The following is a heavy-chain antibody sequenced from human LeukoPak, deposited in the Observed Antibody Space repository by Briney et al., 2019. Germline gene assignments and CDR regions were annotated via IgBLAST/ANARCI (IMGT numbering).Heavy chain of an antibody. J-gene: IGHJ4*02. D-gene: IGHD1-26*01. CDR1: GYTFTGYY. CDR3: ARAQRLLRYSGSDALVAGY. Sequence: GASVKVSCKASGYTFTGYYMHWVRQAPGQGLEWMGWINPNSGGTNYAQKFQGRVTMTRDTSISTAYMELSRLRSDDTAVYYCARAQRLLRYSGSDALVAGYWGQGTLVTVSS. CDR2: INPNSGGT. V-gene: IGHV1-2*02.